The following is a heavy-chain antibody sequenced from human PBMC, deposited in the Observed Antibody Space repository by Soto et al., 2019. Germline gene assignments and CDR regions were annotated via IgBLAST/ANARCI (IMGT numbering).Heavy chain of an antibody. Sequence: QVQLAQSGAEVKKPGASVTVSCKASGYTFSTYGISWVRQAPGQGLEWVGWISVHNGYTKYATELQGRVTVTTDPSTSTAYMELRSLRSDDSAVYYCARLEQNFGPHDYWGQGTLVTVTS. J-gene: IGHJ4*02. CDR2: ISVHNGYT. D-gene: IGHD3-16*01. V-gene: IGHV1-18*01. CDR3: ARLEQNFGPHDY. CDR1: GYTFSTYG.